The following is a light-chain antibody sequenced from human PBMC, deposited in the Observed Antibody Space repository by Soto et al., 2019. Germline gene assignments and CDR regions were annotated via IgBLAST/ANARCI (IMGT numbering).Light chain of an antibody. Sequence: EIVLTQSPGTLSLSPGERATLSCRATESVSSNYLAWYQQKPGQAPRVLIYDASNRATGIPARFSGSGSGTDFTLTISSLEPEDFGVYYCLQRSNWPLTFGGGTKVDIK. V-gene: IGKV3D-20*02. CDR1: ESVSSNY. CDR3: LQRSNWPLT. J-gene: IGKJ4*01. CDR2: DAS.